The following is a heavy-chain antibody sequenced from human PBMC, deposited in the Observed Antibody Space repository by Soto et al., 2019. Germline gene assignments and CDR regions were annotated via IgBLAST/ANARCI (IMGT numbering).Heavy chain of an antibody. CDR2: SYYSGPY. Sequence: SETLSLTCTVSGGSIRVRSSYWTWIRQTPGKGLEWFGSSYYSGPYYFNRALKGRVTISVDTSPHQFSLRRASVTAADTAVYYCTRRYNWNDYYFAPLGQGTLVTVSS. CDR3: TRRYNWNDYYFAP. J-gene: IGHJ5*02. V-gene: IGHV4-39*01. CDR1: GGSIRVRSSY. D-gene: IGHD1-20*01.